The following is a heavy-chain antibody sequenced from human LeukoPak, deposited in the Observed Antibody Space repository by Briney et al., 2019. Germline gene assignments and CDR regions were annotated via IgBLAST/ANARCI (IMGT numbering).Heavy chain of an antibody. CDR3: ASRATVTTDRFWFDP. CDR1: GFTFSSYA. D-gene: IGHD4-11*01. CDR2: ISGSGGST. Sequence: GGSLRLSCAASGFTFSSYAMSWVRQAPGKGLEWVSAISGSGGSTYYADSVKGRFTISRDNSKNTLYLQMNSLRAEDTAVYYCASRATVTTDRFWFDPWGQGTLVTVSS. J-gene: IGHJ5*02. V-gene: IGHV3-23*01.